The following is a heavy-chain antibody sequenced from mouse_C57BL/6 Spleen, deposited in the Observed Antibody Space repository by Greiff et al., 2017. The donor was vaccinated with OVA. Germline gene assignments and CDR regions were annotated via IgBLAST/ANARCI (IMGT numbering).Heavy chain of an antibody. CDR3: ARKGRFPYYAMDY. V-gene: IGHV2-2*01. Sequence: QVQLKQSGPGLVQPSQSLSITCTVSGFSLTSYGVHWVRQSPGKGLEWLGVIWSGGSTDYNAAFISRLSISKDNSKSQVFFKMNSLQADDTAIYYCARKGRFPYYAMDYWGQGTSVTVSS. CDR1: GFSLTSYG. CDR2: IWSGGST. J-gene: IGHJ4*01.